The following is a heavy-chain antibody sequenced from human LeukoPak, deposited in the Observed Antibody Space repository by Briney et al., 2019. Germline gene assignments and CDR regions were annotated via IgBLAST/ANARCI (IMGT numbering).Heavy chain of an antibody. CDR2: ISSSGSTI. V-gene: IGHV3-48*04. CDR3: ARGSDIVVVVAANRFDY. Sequence: GGSLRLSCAASGFIFDNFAMNWVRQTPGKGLEWVSYISSSGSTIYYADSVKGRFTISRDNAKNSLYLQMNSLRAEDTAVYYCARGSDIVVVVAANRFDYWGQGTLVTVSS. D-gene: IGHD2-15*01. CDR1: GFIFDNFA. J-gene: IGHJ4*02.